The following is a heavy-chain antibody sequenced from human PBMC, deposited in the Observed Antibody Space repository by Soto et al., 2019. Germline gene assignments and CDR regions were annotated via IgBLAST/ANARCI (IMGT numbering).Heavy chain of an antibody. J-gene: IGHJ4*02. CDR3: ARGILTGYYFDY. D-gene: IGHD3-9*01. CDR2: INPSGGST. V-gene: IGHV1-46*01. Sequence: ASVKVSCKASGYTFTSYYVHWVRQAPGQGLEWMGIINPSGGSTSYAQNFQGRFTITRDTSATTTYLDVSSLRSEDTAVYFCARGILTGYYFDYWGQGTLVTVSS. CDR1: GYTFTSYY.